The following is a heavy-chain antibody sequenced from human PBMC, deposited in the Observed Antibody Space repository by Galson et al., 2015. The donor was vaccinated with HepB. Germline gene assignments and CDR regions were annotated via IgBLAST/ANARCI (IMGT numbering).Heavy chain of an antibody. CDR2: VGGNSKSI. CDR3: ARESAEAFDY. CDR1: GFTFSGYS. J-gene: IGHJ4*02. V-gene: IGHV3-21*01. Sequence: SLRLSCAASGFTFSGYSMNWVRQAPGKGLEWVSSVGGNSKSIYYADSVRGRFTISRDNATGSLYLQMNSLRAEDTAVYYCARESAEAFDYWGQGTPVTVSS.